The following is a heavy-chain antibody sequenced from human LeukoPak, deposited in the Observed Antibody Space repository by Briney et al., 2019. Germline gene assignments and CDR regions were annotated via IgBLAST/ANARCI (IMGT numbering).Heavy chain of an antibody. D-gene: IGHD6-13*01. CDR2: ISSSSSYI. Sequence: PGGSLRLSCAASGFTFSSYSMNWVRRAPGKGLEWVSSISSSSSYIYYADSVKGRFTISRDNAKNSLYLQMNSLRAEDTAVYYCARDQLSSRLKDYWGQGTLVTVSS. CDR3: ARDQLSSRLKDY. J-gene: IGHJ4*02. V-gene: IGHV3-21*01. CDR1: GFTFSSYS.